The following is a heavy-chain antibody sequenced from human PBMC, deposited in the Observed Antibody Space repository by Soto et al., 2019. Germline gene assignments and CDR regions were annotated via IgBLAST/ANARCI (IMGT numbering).Heavy chain of an antibody. D-gene: IGHD6-13*01. V-gene: IGHV3-21*01. J-gene: IGHJ4*02. CDR1: GFTFSSYS. CDR3: ARAGIAAAGRGRFDY. CDR2: ISSSSSYI. Sequence: GGSLRLSRAASGFTFSSYSMNWVRQAPGKGLEWVSSISSSSSYIYYADSVKGRFTISRDNAKNSLYLQMNSLRAEDTAVYYCARAGIAAAGRGRFDYWGQGTLVTVSS.